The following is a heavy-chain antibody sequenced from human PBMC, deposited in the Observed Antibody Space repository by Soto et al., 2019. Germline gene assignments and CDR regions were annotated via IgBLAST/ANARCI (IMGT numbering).Heavy chain of an antibody. CDR1: GDSFSSNSAA. D-gene: IGHD2-21*02. CDR3: ARNSDWPPSGWFDP. J-gene: IGHJ5*02. Sequence: SQTLSLTCSITGDSFSSNSAAWNWIRQSPSRGLGWLGRTYYRSRWCDDYALSVRSRITINPDTSKNQFSLLLSSVTVEDTAVYYCARNSDWPPSGWFDPWGQGTLVTVSS. V-gene: IGHV6-1*01. CDR2: TYYRSRWCD.